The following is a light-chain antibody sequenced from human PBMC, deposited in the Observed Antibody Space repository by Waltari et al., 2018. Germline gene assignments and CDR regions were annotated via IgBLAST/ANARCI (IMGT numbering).Light chain of an antibody. V-gene: IGLV2-11*01. Sequence: QSALTQPRSVSGSPGQSVTISCTGTSVGDYNFVSWYQQLPGKVPKLLIYDNSKWPSGVPNRFSGSKSGNTASLTISGLQADDEADYYCCSYAGSHTNLIFGGGTRLTVL. J-gene: IGLJ2*01. CDR1: SVGDYNF. CDR2: DNS. CDR3: CSYAGSHTNLI.